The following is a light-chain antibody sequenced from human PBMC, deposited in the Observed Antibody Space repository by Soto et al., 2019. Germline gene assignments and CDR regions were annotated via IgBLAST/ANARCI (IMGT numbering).Light chain of an antibody. CDR2: DNN. J-gene: IGLJ2*01. CDR3: GTWDSSLSAVV. CDR1: SSNIGNNY. V-gene: IGLV1-51*01. Sequence: QAVVTQPPSVSAAPGQKVTISCSGSSSNIGNNYVSWYQQLPGTAPKLLIYDNNKRPSGIPVRFTGSKSGTSATLGITGLQTGDEADYYCGTWDSSLSAVVFGGGTQLTVL.